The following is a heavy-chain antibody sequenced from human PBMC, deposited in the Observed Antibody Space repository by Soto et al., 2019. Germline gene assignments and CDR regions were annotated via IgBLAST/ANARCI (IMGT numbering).Heavy chain of an antibody. CDR3: ARALQMVTTHAFEI. D-gene: IGHD4-17*01. J-gene: IGHJ3*02. V-gene: IGHV3-33*01. Sequence: PGGSLRLSCAASGFTFSSYAMNWVRQAPGKGLEWVVVIWYDGSDKSYADSVKGRFTISRDNSKNTVYLQMNSLRDEDTAVYYFARALQMVTTHAFEIWGQGTMVTVSS. CDR2: IWYDGSDK. CDR1: GFTFSSYA.